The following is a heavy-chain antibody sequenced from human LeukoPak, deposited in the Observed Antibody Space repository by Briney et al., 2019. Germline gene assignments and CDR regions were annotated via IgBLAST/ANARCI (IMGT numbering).Heavy chain of an antibody. CDR3: ARHTSGTMFSY. Sequence: SETLSLTCTVPGVSMSSRNSYWGWIRQPPGMVLEWVGTIEDRGYAAYNPSLQGRVPRSVDASRRQCSLTLSSVTATDSAVYYCARHTSGTMFSYWGQGILATVSS. CDR2: IEDRGYA. V-gene: IGHV4-39*01. D-gene: IGHD1-1*01. CDR1: GVSMSSRNSY. J-gene: IGHJ1*01.